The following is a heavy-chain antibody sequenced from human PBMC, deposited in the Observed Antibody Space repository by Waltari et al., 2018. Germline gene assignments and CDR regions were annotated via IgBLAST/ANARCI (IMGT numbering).Heavy chain of an antibody. D-gene: IGHD1-26*01. CDR3: ARAWISLILGATSAFDI. J-gene: IGHJ3*02. Sequence: QVQLQESGPGLVKPSETLSLTCTVSGGSISSSSYYRGWIRQPPGKGLEWIGSIYYSGSTYYNPSLKSRVTISVDTSKNQFSLKLSSVTAADTAVYYCARAWISLILGATSAFDIWGQGTMVTVS. CDR2: IYYSGST. V-gene: IGHV4-39*01. CDR1: GGSISSSSYY.